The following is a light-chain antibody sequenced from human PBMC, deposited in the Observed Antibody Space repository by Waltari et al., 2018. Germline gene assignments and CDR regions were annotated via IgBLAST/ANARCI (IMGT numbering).Light chain of an antibody. CDR2: AAS. Sequence: EVVLTQSPGTLSLSPGERATLSCRASQSVSKYLAWYQQRPGQAPRLLIYAASTWDTGVPSRFSGSGFGTDFSLTISRLEPEDFAVYYCQNHERLPATFGQGTKVEIK. CDR3: QNHERLPAT. CDR1: QSVSKY. V-gene: IGKV3-20*01. J-gene: IGKJ1*01.